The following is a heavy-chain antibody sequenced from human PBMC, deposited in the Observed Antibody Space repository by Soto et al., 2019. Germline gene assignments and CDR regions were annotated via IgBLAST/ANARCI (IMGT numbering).Heavy chain of an antibody. J-gene: IGHJ4*02. CDR2: MHPNSGNT. D-gene: IGHD4-17*01. Sequence: QVQLVQSGAEVKKPGASVKVSCKASGYTFTSYDINWVRQATGHGLEWMGWMHPNSGNTGYAHKFHGRVTLTRNTSISTAYMELSSLRSEYTAVYYCARTLYGDNVDYWGQGTLVTVSS. CDR1: GYTFTSYD. V-gene: IGHV1-8*01. CDR3: ARTLYGDNVDY.